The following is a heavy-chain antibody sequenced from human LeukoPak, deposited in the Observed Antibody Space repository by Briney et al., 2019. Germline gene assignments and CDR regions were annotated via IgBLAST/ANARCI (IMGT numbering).Heavy chain of an antibody. V-gene: IGHV3-23*01. D-gene: IGHD1-7*01. CDR1: GFRFSSYA. CDR3: AKDERNWNYNLASQTYD. Sequence: GGSLRLACAASGFRFSSYAMSWVRQAPGKRLEWVSAISGSGVSTYYADSVKGRFTVSRDNSKNTLYLQMSSLRAGDTAVYYCAKDERNWNYNLASQTYDWGQGTLVTVSS. CDR2: ISGSGVST. J-gene: IGHJ4*02.